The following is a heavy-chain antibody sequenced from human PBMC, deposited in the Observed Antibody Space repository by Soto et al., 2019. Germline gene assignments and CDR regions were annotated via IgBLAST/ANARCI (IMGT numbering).Heavy chain of an antibody. V-gene: IGHV3-7*01. Sequence: EVQLVESGGGLVQPGGSLRLSCAASGLTFSNYYMSWVRQAQGKGLEWVANVNEDGSEKYYVDSVKGRFTVSRDNARNSLYLQMNSLRDEDTAVYYCAKWGGAGSYYWGQGTLVTVSS. J-gene: IGHJ4*02. D-gene: IGHD1-26*01. CDR1: GLTFSNYY. CDR3: AKWGGAGSYY. CDR2: VNEDGSEK.